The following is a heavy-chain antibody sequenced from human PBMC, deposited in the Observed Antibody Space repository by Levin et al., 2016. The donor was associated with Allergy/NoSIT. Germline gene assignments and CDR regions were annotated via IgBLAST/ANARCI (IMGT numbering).Heavy chain of an antibody. CDR2: TYYRSKWYD. V-gene: IGHV6-1*01. CDR1: GDSVSGNNVT. CDR3: ARVQAVGSRPPEYFDD. Sequence: SQTLSLTCAISGDSVSGNNVTWNWIRQSPSRGLEWLGRTYYRSKWYDDYAPSVKGRITINPDTSKNQFSLHLNSVSPEDTAVYFCARVQAVGSRPPEYFDDWGRGTRVTVSS. J-gene: IGHJ1*01. D-gene: IGHD2-15*01.